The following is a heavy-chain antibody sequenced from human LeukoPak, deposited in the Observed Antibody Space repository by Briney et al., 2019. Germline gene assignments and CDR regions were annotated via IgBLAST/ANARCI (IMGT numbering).Heavy chain of an antibody. D-gene: IGHD6-19*01. Sequence: GGSLRLSCAASGFTFSSYAMHWVRQAPGKGLEWVAVISYDGSNKYYADSVKGRFTISRDNSKNTLYLQMNSLRAEDTAVYYCARDHYSSGWYGVCMDYWGQGTLVTVSS. CDR2: ISYDGSNK. CDR1: GFTFSSYA. CDR3: ARDHYSSGWYGVCMDY. J-gene: IGHJ4*02. V-gene: IGHV3-30-3*01.